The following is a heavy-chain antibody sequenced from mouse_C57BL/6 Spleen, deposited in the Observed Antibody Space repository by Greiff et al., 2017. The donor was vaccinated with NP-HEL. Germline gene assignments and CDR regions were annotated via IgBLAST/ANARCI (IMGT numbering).Heavy chain of an antibody. V-gene: IGHV1-26*01. CDR1: GYTFTDYY. CDR3: ARFPYYYGSNYAMDY. J-gene: IGHJ4*01. CDR2: INPNNGGT. Sequence: EVKLQQSGPELVKPGASVKISCKASGYTFTDYYMNWVKQSHGKSLEWIGDINPNNGGTSYNQKFKGKATLTVDKSSSTAYMELRSLTSEDSAVYYCARFPYYYGSNYAMDYWGQGTSVTVSS. D-gene: IGHD1-1*01.